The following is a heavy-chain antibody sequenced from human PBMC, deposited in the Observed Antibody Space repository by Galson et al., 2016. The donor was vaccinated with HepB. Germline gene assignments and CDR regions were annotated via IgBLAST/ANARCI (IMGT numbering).Heavy chain of an antibody. CDR1: GGSISAPTYY. CDR2: IYYRGYT. CDR3: ARTMFTYNSDKRTTLYDSFDM. J-gene: IGHJ3*02. D-gene: IGHD2/OR15-2a*01. V-gene: IGHV4-31*03. Sequence: TLSLTCTVSGGSISAPTYYWSWLRQHPGKGLEWIGYIYYRGYTYFNPSMKSRLRFSVATSKNQFPRKLSSVTAADTAIYYCARTMFTYNSDKRTTLYDSFDMWGQGTMITVSS.